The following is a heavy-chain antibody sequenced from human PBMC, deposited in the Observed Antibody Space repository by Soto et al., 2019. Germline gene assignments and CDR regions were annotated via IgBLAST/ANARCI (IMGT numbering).Heavy chain of an antibody. CDR2: INPASGST. Sequence: QVQLVQSGAEVKKPGASVKLSCRTSGYTFTHYYIHWVRQAPGQGLEWLAIINPASGSTNYAQDFQGRVTLTMDTSTTTVDVDLSGLRPEDTAIFYCARDLAAGDLWGQGTLVTVSS. D-gene: IGHD6-25*01. CDR3: ARDLAAGDL. V-gene: IGHV1-46*01. CDR1: GYTFTHYY. J-gene: IGHJ5*02.